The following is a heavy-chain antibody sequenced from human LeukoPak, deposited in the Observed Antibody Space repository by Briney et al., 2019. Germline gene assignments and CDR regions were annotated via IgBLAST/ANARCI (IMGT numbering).Heavy chain of an antibody. D-gene: IGHD1-1*01. CDR2: INPNNGAT. V-gene: IGHV1-2*02. Sequence: SVKVSCKTSGYTFTSYYIHWVRQAPGPGHEWMGWINPNNGATNYAQKFQGEGTMTTDTAISTEYMELTILNFGDKATDYYARDHGTDGTTFTLISDCWGEGTRVTVSS. CDR1: GYTFTSYY. CDR3: ARDHGTDGTTFTLISDC. J-gene: IGHJ4*02.